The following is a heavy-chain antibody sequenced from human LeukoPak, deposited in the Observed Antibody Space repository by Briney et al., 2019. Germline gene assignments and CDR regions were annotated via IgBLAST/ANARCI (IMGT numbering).Heavy chain of an antibody. CDR2: IRHDESKI. Sequence: GGSLRLSCAASGFIFSNYGMHWVRQAPGEGLEWVAYIRHDESKIFYADSVKGRFIISRDNFRDTLYLQMSSLRAEDTALYYCAKPVIPSSYQGTYYMDVWGKGTTVTVFS. CDR1: GFIFSNYG. V-gene: IGHV3-30*02. CDR3: AKPVIPSSYQGTYYMDV. D-gene: IGHD3-16*02. J-gene: IGHJ6*04.